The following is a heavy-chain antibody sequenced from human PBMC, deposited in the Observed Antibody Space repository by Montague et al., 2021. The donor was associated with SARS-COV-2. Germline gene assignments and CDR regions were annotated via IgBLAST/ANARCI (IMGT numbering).Heavy chain of an antibody. V-gene: IGHV3-43*02. CDR3: AKGIRYRVYYYYHGMDV. CDR2: ISGVGGST. J-gene: IGHJ6*02. D-gene: IGHD1-14*01. CDR1: GFTFDDYA. Sequence: SLRLSCAASGFTFDDYAMHWVRQAPGKGLEWVSLISGVGGSTYYADSVKGRFTISRDNSKNSLYLQMNSLRTEDTALYYCAKGIRYRVYYYYHGMDVWGQGTTVTVSS.